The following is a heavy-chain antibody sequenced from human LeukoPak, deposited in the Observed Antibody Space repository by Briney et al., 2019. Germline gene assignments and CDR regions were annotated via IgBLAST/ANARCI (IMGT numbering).Heavy chain of an antibody. CDR3: ARGILRYCSSTSCCTYYYYYMDV. J-gene: IGHJ6*03. CDR1: GGSFSGYY. CDR2: INHSGST. V-gene: IGHV4-34*01. Sequence: SETLSLTCAVYGGSFSGYYWSWIRQPPGKGLEWIGEINHSGSTNYNPSLKSRVAISVDTSKNQFSLKLSSVTAADTAVYYCARGILRYCSSTSCCTYYYYYMDVWGKGTTVTVSS. D-gene: IGHD2-2*02.